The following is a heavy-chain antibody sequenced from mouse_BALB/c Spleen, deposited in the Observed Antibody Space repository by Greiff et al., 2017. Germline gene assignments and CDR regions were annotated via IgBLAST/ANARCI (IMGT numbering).Heavy chain of an antibody. Sequence: EVQLQQSGPGLVKPSQSLSLTCTVTGYSITSDYAWNWIRQFPGNKLEWMGYISYSGSTSYNPSLKSRISITRDTSKNQFFLQLNSVTTEDTATYYCAREGNYGLAWFAYWGQGTLVTVSA. D-gene: IGHD2-1*01. CDR2: ISYSGST. CDR3: AREGNYGLAWFAY. J-gene: IGHJ3*01. V-gene: IGHV3-2*02. CDR1: GYSITSDYA.